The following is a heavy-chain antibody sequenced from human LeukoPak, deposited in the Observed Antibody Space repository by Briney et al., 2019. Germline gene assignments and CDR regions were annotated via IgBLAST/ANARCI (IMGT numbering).Heavy chain of an antibody. V-gene: IGHV3-49*04. CDR3: TRDRGYSSGWYTDAFDI. CDR1: GFTFGDYA. D-gene: IGHD6-19*01. J-gene: IGHJ3*02. Sequence: GGSLRLSGTASGFTFGDYAMSWVRQAPGKGLEWVGFIRSKAYGGTTEYAASVKGRFTISRDDPKSIAYLQMNSLKTEDTAVYYCTRDRGYSSGWYTDAFDIWGQGTMVTVSS. CDR2: IRSKAYGGTT.